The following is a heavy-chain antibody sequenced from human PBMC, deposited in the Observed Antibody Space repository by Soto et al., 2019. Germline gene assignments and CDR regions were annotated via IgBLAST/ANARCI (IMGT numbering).Heavy chain of an antibody. J-gene: IGHJ4*02. D-gene: IGHD1-26*01. CDR3: ARGVTAGVDY. CDR1: GYSFSSLD. V-gene: IGHV1-8*01. CDR2: MQPRDGRT. Sequence: QVQLVQSGAEVREPGASVKVSCKASGYSFSSLDINWVRQTTEQGLEWMGWMQPRDGRTGYAQKLHGRVTMTRDTSINTAYMELSSLTSDETACYYCARGVTAGVDYWGQGTLVTVSS.